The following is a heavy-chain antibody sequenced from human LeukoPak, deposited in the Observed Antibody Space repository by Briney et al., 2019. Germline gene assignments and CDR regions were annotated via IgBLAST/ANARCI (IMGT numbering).Heavy chain of an antibody. V-gene: IGHV3-49*04. CDR1: GFTFGDHA. CDR2: IRSKAYRGTT. CDR3: ARGPKQLWTHTARDV. Sequence: GGSLRLSCTASGFTFGDHAMSWVRQAPGKGLEWVGFIRSKAYRGTTEYAASVKGRFTISRDDSKSIVYLQMNSLKTEDTAFYYCARGPKQLWTHTARDVWGQGTTLPVSS. D-gene: IGHD5-18*01. J-gene: IGHJ6*02.